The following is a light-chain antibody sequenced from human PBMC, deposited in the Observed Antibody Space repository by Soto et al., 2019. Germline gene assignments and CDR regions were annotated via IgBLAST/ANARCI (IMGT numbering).Light chain of an antibody. Sequence: DIQMPQSPSSLSASIGDRVTIACRASQSISNYLNWYQQIPGKAPKLLIYATSTLQSGVPSRFSGSGSGTDFTLTISSLQPEAFATYYCQQTYSIPRTFGGGTKVEIK. CDR3: QQTYSIPRT. CDR1: QSISNY. V-gene: IGKV1-39*01. CDR2: ATS. J-gene: IGKJ4*01.